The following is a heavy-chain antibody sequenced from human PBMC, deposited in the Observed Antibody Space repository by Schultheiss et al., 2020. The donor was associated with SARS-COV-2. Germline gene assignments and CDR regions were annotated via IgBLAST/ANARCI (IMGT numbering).Heavy chain of an antibody. CDR3: ARGPLVIVVSDFRLLDWYFDL. CDR2: ISAYNGNT. CDR1: GGTFSSYA. J-gene: IGHJ2*01. V-gene: IGHV1-18*01. D-gene: IGHD3-22*01. Sequence: ASVKVSCKASGGTFSSYAISWVRQAPGQGLEWMGWISAYNGNTNYAQKLQGRVTMTTDTSTSTAYMELSRLRSEDTAVYYCARGPLVIVVSDFRLLDWYFDLWGRGTLVTVSS.